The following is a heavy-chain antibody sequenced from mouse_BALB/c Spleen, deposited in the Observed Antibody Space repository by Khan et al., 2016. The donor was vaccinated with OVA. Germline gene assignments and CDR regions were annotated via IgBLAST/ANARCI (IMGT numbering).Heavy chain of an antibody. Sequence: EVQLVESGGGLVQPGGSLKLPCAASGLTLSSYGMSWVRQTPAKRLELVATINSNGGSTYYPDSVKGRFTISRDTAKNTLYLQMSNLKSDYTAMYYCASSDYGSYVFAYWGQETLVTVSA. CDR3: ASSDYGSYVFAY. D-gene: IGHD2-1*01. CDR1: GLTLSSYG. V-gene: IGHV5-6-3*01. CDR2: INSNGGST. J-gene: IGHJ3*01.